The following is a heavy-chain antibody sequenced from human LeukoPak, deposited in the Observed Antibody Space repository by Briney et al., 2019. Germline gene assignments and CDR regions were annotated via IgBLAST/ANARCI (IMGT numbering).Heavy chain of an antibody. CDR2: IHYSGLT. Sequence: KPSATLSLTCPVSGGSVNGYYWNWIRQAPGKGLEWIGFIHYSGLTVYSPSLQSRVSMSVDTSRNQFSLDLSSVTAADTALYYRARDPPEDEWNSLDSWGQGILVTVSS. CDR1: GGSVNGYY. J-gene: IGHJ4*02. D-gene: IGHD1-7*01. V-gene: IGHV4-59*02. CDR3: ARDPPEDEWNSLDS.